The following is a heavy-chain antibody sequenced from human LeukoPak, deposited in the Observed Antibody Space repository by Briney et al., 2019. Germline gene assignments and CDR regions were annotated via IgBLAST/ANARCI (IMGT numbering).Heavy chain of an antibody. Sequence: GGSLRLSCAASGFNLRSDGMSGGGEAQGKGVEGVSAISCSVCSLFYADSVKRRFPISRHNSKNTLYLQMNSLRAEDTAVYYCAKSMSGSYSPLDYWGQGTLVTVSS. D-gene: IGHD1-26*01. J-gene: IGHJ4*02. CDR1: GFNLRSDG. V-gene: IGHV3-23*01. CDR3: AKSMSGSYSPLDY. CDR2: ISCSVCSL.